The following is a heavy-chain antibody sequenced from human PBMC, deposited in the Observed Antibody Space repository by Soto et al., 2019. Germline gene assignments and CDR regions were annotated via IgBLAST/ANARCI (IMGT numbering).Heavy chain of an antibody. J-gene: IGHJ5*02. CDR1: GGTFSSYA. D-gene: IGHD2-2*01. CDR3: ARVVPGAEAWFGP. CDR2: IIPIFGTA. V-gene: IGHV1-69*05. Sequence: SVKVSCKASGGTFSSYAISWVRQAPGQGLEWMGGIIPIFGTANYAQKFQGRVTITTDTSTTAAYMELRSLRSDDTAVYYCARVVPGAEAWFGPWGQGTLVTVSS.